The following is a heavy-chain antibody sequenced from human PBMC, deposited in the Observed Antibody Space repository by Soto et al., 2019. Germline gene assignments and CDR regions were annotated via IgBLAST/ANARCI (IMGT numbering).Heavy chain of an antibody. CDR1: GFTVSSNY. V-gene: IGHV3-53*01. Sequence: QPGGSLRLSCAASGFTVSSNYMSWVRQAPGKGLEWVSVIYSGGSTYYADSVKGRFTISRDNSKNTLYLQMNSLRAEDTAVYYCARENSRGGNNYFDYWGQGTLVTVSS. CDR3: ARENSRGGNNYFDY. CDR2: IYSGGST. J-gene: IGHJ4*02. D-gene: IGHD4-4*01.